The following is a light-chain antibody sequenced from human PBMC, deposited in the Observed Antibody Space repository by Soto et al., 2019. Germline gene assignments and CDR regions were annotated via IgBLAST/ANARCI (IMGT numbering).Light chain of an antibody. J-gene: IGKJ3*01. CDR1: QSISGW. CDR2: KAS. CDR3: QQYNTFPFT. V-gene: IGKV1-5*03. Sequence: DIQMTQSPSTLSASVEDRVTITCRASQSISGWLAWYQQKPGKAPKLLIYKASSSESGVPSRFSGSGSRTEFTLTISSLQPDDFATYYCQQYNTFPFTFGPGTKVDIK.